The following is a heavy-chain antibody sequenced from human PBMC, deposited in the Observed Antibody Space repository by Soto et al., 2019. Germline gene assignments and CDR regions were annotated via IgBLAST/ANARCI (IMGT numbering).Heavy chain of an antibody. CDR3: AKDQTQDIVVVVAATGFDY. V-gene: IGHV3-9*01. Sequence: EVQLVESGGGLVQPGRSLRLSCAASGFTFDDYAMHWVRQAPGKGLEWVSGISWNSGSIGYADSVKGRFTISRDNVKNSLYLQMNSLRAEDTAFYYCAKDQTQDIVVVVAATGFDYWGQGTLVTVSS. CDR2: ISWNSGSI. D-gene: IGHD2-15*01. J-gene: IGHJ4*02. CDR1: GFTFDDYA.